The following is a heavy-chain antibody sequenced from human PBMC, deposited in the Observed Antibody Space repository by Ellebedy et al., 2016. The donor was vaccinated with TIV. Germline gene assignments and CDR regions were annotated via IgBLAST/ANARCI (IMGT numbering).Heavy chain of an antibody. CDR1: GYTFTGYY. D-gene: IGHD2-15*01. CDR3: ARAGSGLYCSGGSCYFNWFDP. Sequence: AASVKVSCKASGYTFTGYYMHWVRQAPGQGLEWMGWINPNSGGTNYAQNFQGRVTMTRDTSIRTAYMELSRRRSEDTAVYYCARAGSGLYCSGGSCYFNWFDPWGQGTLVTVSS. V-gene: IGHV1-2*02. J-gene: IGHJ5*02. CDR2: INPNSGGT.